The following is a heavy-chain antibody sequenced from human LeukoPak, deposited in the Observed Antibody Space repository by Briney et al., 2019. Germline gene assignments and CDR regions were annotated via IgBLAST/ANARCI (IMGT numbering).Heavy chain of an antibody. CDR3: VKDRSTDYAFDY. V-gene: IGHV3-30*02. CDR2: IAYDGSHK. Sequence: PGGSLRLACAASRFTFSSSAMHWVRQAPGKGLEWVAFIAYDGSHKSSADSVKGRLTISRDNSKNALYLQVSSLRAEDTAVYYCVKDRSTDYAFDYWGQGTLVTVSP. J-gene: IGHJ4*02. D-gene: IGHD4/OR15-4a*01. CDR1: RFTFSSSA.